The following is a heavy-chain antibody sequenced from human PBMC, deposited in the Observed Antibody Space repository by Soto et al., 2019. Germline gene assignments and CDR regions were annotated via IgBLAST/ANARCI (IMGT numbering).Heavy chain of an antibody. V-gene: IGHV4-30-4*01. CDR1: GDSISSADYS. D-gene: IGHD1-1*01. J-gene: IGHJ6*02. CDR2: IFYSGTT. CDR3: ARALWVEPELYYYGMDV. Sequence: QVQLQESGPGLVRPSQTLSLTCTVSGDSISSADYSWSWIRQTPGKGLEWIGHIFYSGTTYYNPSRKSRLTISVATSKNHFSLRLTSVTAADTAVYYCARALWVEPELYYYGMDVWGQGATVNVSS.